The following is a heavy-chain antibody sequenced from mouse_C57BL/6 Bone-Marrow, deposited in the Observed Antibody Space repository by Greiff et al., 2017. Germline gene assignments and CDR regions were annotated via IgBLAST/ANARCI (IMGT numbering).Heavy chain of an antibody. CDR3: ARCRLKLEGGY. D-gene: IGHD3-2*02. CDR2: INPGSGGT. J-gene: IGHJ4*01. Sequence: QVQLQQSGAELVRPGTSVKVSCKASGYAFTNYLIEWVKQRPGQGLEWIGVINPGSGGTNYNEKFKGKATLTADKSSSTAYMQLSSLTSEDSAVYFCARCRLKLEGGYWGQGTSVTVSA. V-gene: IGHV1-54*01. CDR1: GYAFTNYL.